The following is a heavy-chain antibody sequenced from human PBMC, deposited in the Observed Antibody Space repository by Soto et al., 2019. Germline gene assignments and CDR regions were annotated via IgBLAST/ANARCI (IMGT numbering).Heavy chain of an antibody. J-gene: IGHJ4*02. Sequence: QLQLQESGPGLVKPSETLSLTCTVSGVSISSSSYYWGWIRQPPGKGLEWIGSIYYSGSTYYNPSLKSRVTISVDTSKNQFSLKLSSVTAADTAVYYCARGLRYFDWLSPYYFDYWGQGTLVTVSS. CDR1: GVSISSSSYY. V-gene: IGHV4-39*01. CDR3: ARGLRYFDWLSPYYFDY. D-gene: IGHD3-9*01. CDR2: IYYSGST.